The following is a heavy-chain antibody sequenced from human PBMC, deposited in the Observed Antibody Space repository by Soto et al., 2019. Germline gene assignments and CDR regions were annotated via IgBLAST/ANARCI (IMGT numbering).Heavy chain of an antibody. J-gene: IGHJ6*02. Sequence: GASVKVSCKASGYTFTSHGISWVRQAPGQGLEWIGWISAYNGNTNYAQKLQGRVTMTTDTSTSTAYMELRSLRSDDTAVYYCARAFFSASGVTAAAGTDYYYYYGMDVWGQGTTVTVSS. CDR3: ARAFFSASGVTAAAGTDYYYYYGMDV. D-gene: IGHD6-13*01. CDR1: GYTFTSHG. CDR2: ISAYNGNT. V-gene: IGHV1-18*01.